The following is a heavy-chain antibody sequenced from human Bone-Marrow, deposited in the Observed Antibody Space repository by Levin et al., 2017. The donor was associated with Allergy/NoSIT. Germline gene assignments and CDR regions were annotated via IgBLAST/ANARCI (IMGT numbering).Heavy chain of an antibody. Sequence: KTGGSLRLSCAASGFTFNNAWMNWVRQAPGKGLEWVARIRSKTNGGTTDYAAPVKGRFTISRDDSKDTLYLQMNSLKTEDTAAYYCTADFPMYGSSPGIDSWGQGTVVTVSS. CDR2: IRSKTNGGTT. D-gene: IGHD2-8*01. V-gene: IGHV3-15*07. CDR3: TADFPMYGSSPGIDS. CDR1: GFTFNNAW. J-gene: IGHJ4*02.